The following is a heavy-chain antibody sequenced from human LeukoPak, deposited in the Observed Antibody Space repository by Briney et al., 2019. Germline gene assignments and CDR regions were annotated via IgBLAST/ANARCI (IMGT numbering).Heavy chain of an antibody. CDR3: AIHSSGYWGAFDI. D-gene: IGHD3-22*01. J-gene: IGHJ3*02. Sequence: ASVQVSCKASGYTFTGYYMHWVRQAPGQGLEWMGWINPNSGGTNYAQKFQGWVTMTRDTSISTAYMELSRLRSDDTAVYYCAIHSSGYWGAFDIWGQGTMVTVSS. CDR1: GYTFTGYY. V-gene: IGHV1-2*04. CDR2: INPNSGGT.